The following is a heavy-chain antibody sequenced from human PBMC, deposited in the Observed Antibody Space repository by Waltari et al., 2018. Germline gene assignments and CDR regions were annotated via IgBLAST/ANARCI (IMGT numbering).Heavy chain of an antibody. CDR1: GYTFTCYY. D-gene: IGHD4-17*01. J-gene: IGHJ4*02. CDR3: ARDLGSDYGNRDY. Sequence: QVHLVQSGAEVTKPGASVKVSCKASGYTFTCYYIQWVRRAPGQGLEWMGRINPNRGDTNYAQKFQGRVTLTRDTSINTAYMELSSLKSDDTAVYYCARDLGSDYGNRDYWGQGTLVTVPS. CDR2: INPNRGDT. V-gene: IGHV1-2*06.